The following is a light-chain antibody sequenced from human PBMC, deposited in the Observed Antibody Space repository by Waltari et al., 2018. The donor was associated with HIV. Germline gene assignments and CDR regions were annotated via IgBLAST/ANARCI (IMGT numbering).Light chain of an antibody. CDR1: SRDIGTYSY. CDR3: SSYTRKNTYV. J-gene: IGLJ1*01. Sequence: QSALTQPASVSGSPGQSVTISCTGTSRDIGTYSYVSWYQQHAGKAPKVLIYEVSSRPSGISSRFSGSRSGNTATLSISGLQADDEADYYCSSYTRKNTYVFGSGTKVTVL. V-gene: IGLV2-14*03. CDR2: EVS.